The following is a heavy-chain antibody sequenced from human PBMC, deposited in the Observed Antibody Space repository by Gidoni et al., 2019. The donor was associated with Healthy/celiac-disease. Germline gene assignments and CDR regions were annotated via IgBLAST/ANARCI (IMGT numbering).Heavy chain of an antibody. CDR1: GFTFDDYA. V-gene: IGHV3-9*01. D-gene: IGHD4-17*01. J-gene: IGHJ6*02. CDR3: AKDMSPINTGGMDV. CDR2: ISWKSGSI. Sequence: EVQLVESGGGLVQPGRSLRLSCAASGFTFDDYAMHWVRQAPGKGMEWVSGISWKSGSIGYADSVKGRFTISRDNAKNSLYLQMNSLRAEDTALYYCAKDMSPINTGGMDVWGQGTTVTVSS.